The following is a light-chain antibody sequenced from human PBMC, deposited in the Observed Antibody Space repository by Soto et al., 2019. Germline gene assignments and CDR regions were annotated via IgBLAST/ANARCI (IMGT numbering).Light chain of an antibody. CDR2: DVS. CDR1: SSDVGGYNY. Sequence: QSALTQPASVSGSPGQSITISCTGTSSDVGGYNYVSWYQQHPGKAPKLMIYDVSNRPSGVSNRFSGSKSGNTASLTISGLQSEDEADYYCSSYTSSSTLVYVFGTGTKLTV. J-gene: IGLJ1*01. CDR3: SSYTSSSTLVYV. V-gene: IGLV2-14*01.